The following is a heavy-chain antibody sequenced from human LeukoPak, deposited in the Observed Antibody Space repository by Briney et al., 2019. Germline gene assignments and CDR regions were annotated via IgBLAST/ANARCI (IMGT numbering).Heavy chain of an antibody. V-gene: IGHV3-74*01. D-gene: IGHD6-13*01. J-gene: IGHJ4*02. CDR2: INTDGSST. Sequence: QPGGSLRLSCAVSGFTFSSYWMQWVRQAPGKGLVWVSRINTDGSSTNYADSVRGRFTISRDNAKNTLYLQMNSLRAEDTAVYYCAKPRGKFWQQLVDYWGQGTLVTVSS. CDR1: GFTFSSYW. CDR3: AKPRGKFWQQLVDY.